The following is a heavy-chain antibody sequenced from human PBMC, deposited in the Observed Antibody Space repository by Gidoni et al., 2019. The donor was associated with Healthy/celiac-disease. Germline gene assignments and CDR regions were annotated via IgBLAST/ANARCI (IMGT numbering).Heavy chain of an antibody. CDR2: IYYSGST. CDR3: ARVREEQQQTHRALDP. Sequence: QVQLQESGPGLVKPSQTLSLPCTVSGVSISSGDYYWSWIRQPPGKGLEWIGYIYYSGSTYYNPSLKSRVTISVDTSKNQFSLKLSSVTAADTAVYYCARVREEQQQTHRALDPWGQGTLVTVSS. D-gene: IGHD6-13*01. CDR1: GVSISSGDYY. J-gene: IGHJ5*02. V-gene: IGHV4-30-4*01.